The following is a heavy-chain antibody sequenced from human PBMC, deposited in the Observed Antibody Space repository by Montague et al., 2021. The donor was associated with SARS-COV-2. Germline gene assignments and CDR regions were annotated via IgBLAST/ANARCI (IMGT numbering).Heavy chain of an antibody. J-gene: IGHJ5*02. Sequence: SGSTDYNPSLKSRVTMSVDTSKNQLSLRLNSVTTADTAVYFCARAGGFYDYWSGYSSSAGFFDPWGQGILVTVSS. V-gene: IGHV4-4*07. CDR3: ARAGGFYDYWSGYSSSAGFFDP. D-gene: IGHD3-3*01. CDR2: SGST.